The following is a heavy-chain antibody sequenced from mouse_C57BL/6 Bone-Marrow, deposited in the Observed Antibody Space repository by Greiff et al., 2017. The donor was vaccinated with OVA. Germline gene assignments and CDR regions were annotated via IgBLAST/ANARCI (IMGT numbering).Heavy chain of an antibody. CDR3: TRSYSNYGGFDY. CDR1: GYTFTDYE. J-gene: IGHJ2*01. D-gene: IGHD2-5*01. Sequence: VHLQQSGAELLRPGAPVTLSCKVSGYTFTDYELHWVKQTLVHVLEWIGAFDPETGGIAYNQKFKGKAIRTADKSSSTAYMELRSLTSEDSAVYYCTRSYSNYGGFDYGGQGTTLTVSS. CDR2: FDPETGGI. V-gene: IGHV1-15*01.